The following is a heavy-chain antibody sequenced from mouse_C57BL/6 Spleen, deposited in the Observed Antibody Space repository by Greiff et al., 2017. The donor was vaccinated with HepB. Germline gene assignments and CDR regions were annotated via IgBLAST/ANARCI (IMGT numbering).Heavy chain of an antibody. Sequence: QVQLQQPGAELVKPGASVKLSCKASGYTFTSYWMHWVKQRPGRGLEWIGRIDPNSGGTKYNEKFKSKATLTVDKPSSTAYMQISSLTSEDSAVYYCAREMYYGRSYVSGYFDYWGQGTTLTVSS. D-gene: IGHD1-1*01. CDR2: IDPNSGGT. CDR1: GYTFTSYW. V-gene: IGHV1-72*01. J-gene: IGHJ2*01. CDR3: AREMYYGRSYVSGYFDY.